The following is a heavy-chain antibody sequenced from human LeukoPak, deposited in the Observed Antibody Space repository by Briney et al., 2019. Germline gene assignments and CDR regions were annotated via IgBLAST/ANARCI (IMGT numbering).Heavy chain of an antibody. CDR1: GGTFSSYA. J-gene: IGHJ5*02. V-gene: IGHV1-69*13. D-gene: IGHD6-13*01. CDR2: IIPIFGTA. Sequence: SVKVSCRASGGTFSSYAISWVRQAPGQGLEWMGGIIPIFGTANYAQKFQGRVTITADESTSTAYMELSSRRSEDTAVYYCARGPLAAAAPIPNWFDPWGQGTLVTVSS. CDR3: ARGPLAAAAPIPNWFDP.